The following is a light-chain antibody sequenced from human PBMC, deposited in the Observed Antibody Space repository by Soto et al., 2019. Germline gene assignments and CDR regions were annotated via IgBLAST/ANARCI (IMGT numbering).Light chain of an antibody. Sequence: DIQMTQSPSTLSASVGDRVTITCRASQSIDSWLAWYQQKPGKPPNLLIYEASSLESGVPSRFSGSGSGTEFTLTISSLQPDDLATYYCQQYSSYSAGTFGQGTKVEIK. CDR1: QSIDSW. CDR3: QQYSSYSAGT. CDR2: EAS. V-gene: IGKV1-5*03. J-gene: IGKJ1*01.